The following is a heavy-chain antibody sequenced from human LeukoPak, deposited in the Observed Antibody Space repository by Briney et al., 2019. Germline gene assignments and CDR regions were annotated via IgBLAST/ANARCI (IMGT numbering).Heavy chain of an antibody. CDR2: ISYSGST. Sequence: PSETLSLTCTVSGGSISYYYWSWIRQPPGKGLEWIGHISYSGSTNYNPSLKSRVTMSVDTSKNQFSLKLSSVTAADTAVYYCAREGMITFGGVIGWFDPWGQGTLVTVSS. CDR1: GGSISYYY. J-gene: IGHJ5*02. V-gene: IGHV4-59*12. D-gene: IGHD3-16*02. CDR3: AREGMITFGGVIGWFDP.